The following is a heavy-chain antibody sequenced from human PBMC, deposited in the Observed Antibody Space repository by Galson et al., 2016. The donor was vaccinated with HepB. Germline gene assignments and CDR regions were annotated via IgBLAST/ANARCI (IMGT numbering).Heavy chain of an antibody. CDR3: ARERGYWGMDV. D-gene: IGHD6-25*01. CDR2: VSSGSLSK. CDR1: GFTFGAYT. V-gene: IGHV3-21*03. J-gene: IGHJ6*02. Sequence: SLRLSCAASGFTFGAYTMNWVRQSPGKGLEWVSTVSSGSLSKYYADSVGGRFTVSRDNANNALFLQMNSLRADDTGAYYCARERGYWGMDVWGQGTTVTISS.